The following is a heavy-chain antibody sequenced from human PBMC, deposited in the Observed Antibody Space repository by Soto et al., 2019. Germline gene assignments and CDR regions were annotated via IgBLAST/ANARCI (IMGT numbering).Heavy chain of an antibody. V-gene: IGHV1-69*13. Sequence: VKVSCKASGGTFSSYAISWVRQAPGQGLEWMGGIIPIFGTANYAQKFQGRVAITADESTSTAYMELSSLRSEDTAVYYCARESVVVTAKIFDYWGQGTLVTVSS. J-gene: IGHJ4*02. CDR1: GGTFSSYA. CDR3: ARESVVVTAKIFDY. CDR2: IIPIFGTA. D-gene: IGHD2-21*02.